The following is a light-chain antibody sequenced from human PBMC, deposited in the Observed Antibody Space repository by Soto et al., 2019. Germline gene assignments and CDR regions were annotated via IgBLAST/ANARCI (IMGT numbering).Light chain of an antibody. CDR1: QSASSW. CDR3: QQYNNYPPT. CDR2: DTS. J-gene: IGKJ2*01. Sequence: DIQMTQSPSTLSASVGDRVTITCRASQSASSWLAWYQQKPGKAPKLLVYDTSSLERGVPSRFSGSGSGTEFTLTISSLQADDFATYYCQQYNNYPPTFGRGTKLEIK. V-gene: IGKV1-5*01.